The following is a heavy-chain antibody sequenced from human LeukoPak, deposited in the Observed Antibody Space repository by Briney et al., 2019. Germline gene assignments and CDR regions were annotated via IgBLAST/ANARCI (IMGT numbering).Heavy chain of an antibody. CDR3: ARGRTIFGVVIVSFDY. CDR1: GYTFTSYG. CDR2: ISAYNGNT. J-gene: IGHJ4*02. V-gene: IGHV1-18*01. D-gene: IGHD3-3*01. Sequence: GASVKVSCKASGYTFTSYGISWGRQAPGQGLEWRGWISAYNGNTNYAQKLQGRVTMTTDTSTSTAYMELRSLRSDDTAVYYCARGRTIFGVVIVSFDYWGQGTLVTVSS.